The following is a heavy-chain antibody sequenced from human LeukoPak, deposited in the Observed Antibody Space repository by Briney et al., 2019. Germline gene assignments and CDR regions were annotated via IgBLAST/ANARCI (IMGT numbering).Heavy chain of an antibody. D-gene: IGHD5-18*01. CDR2: IKSKTDGGTT. Sequence: GGSLRLSCAASGFTLSNAWMSWDRQAPGKGLEWVGRIKSKTDGGTTDYAAPVKGRFTISRDDSKNTLYLQMNSLKTEDTAVYYCTQYTYGFFQYWGQGTLVTVSS. CDR3: TQYTYGFFQY. V-gene: IGHV3-15*01. CDR1: GFTLSNAW. J-gene: IGHJ4*02.